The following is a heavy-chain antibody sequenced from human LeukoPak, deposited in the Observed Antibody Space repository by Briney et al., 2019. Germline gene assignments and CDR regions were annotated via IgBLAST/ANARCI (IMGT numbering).Heavy chain of an antibody. CDR2: INHSGST. CDR1: GGSFSGYY. CDR3: ARQGSSSWSSLFDY. J-gene: IGHJ4*02. D-gene: IGHD6-13*01. Sequence: PSETLSLTCAVYGGSFSGYYWSWIRQPPGKGLEWIGEINHSGSTNYNPSLKSRVTISVDTPKNQFSLKLSSVTAADTAVYYCARQGSSSWSSLFDYWGQGTLVTVSS. V-gene: IGHV4-34*01.